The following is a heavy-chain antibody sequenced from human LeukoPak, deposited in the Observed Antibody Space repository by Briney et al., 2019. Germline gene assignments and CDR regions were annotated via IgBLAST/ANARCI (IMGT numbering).Heavy chain of an antibody. D-gene: IGHD3-22*01. V-gene: IGHV3-48*01. J-gene: IGHJ5*02. CDR3: ARGRYYDTSAYNYFDP. CDR2: ISGSGRSI. CDR1: GSTFSAYS. Sequence: GGSLRLSCAASGSTFSAYSMNWIRQAPGKGLEWISYISGSGRSIFSADSVRGRFTISRDNANNSLFLQMNSVRAEDTAVYYCARGRYYDTSAYNYFDPWGQGTLVTVSS.